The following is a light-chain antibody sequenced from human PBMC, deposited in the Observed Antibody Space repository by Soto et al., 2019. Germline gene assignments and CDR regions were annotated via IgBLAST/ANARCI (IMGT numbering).Light chain of an antibody. J-gene: IGLJ1*01. V-gene: IGLV2-14*01. CDR1: SSDVGGYNY. CDR3: NSYASSSTSV. CDR2: EVS. Sequence: QSLLTEPACVSVSPGQSITISCTGTSSDVGGYNYVSWYQQHPGKAPKLMIYEVSNRPSGVSNRFSGSKSGNTASLTISGLQAEDEADYYCNSYASSSTSVFGTGTKVTVL.